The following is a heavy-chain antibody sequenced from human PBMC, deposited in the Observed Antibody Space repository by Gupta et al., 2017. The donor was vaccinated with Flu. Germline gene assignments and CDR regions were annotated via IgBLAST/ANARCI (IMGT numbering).Heavy chain of an antibody. Sequence: QAPGQGLEWMGGIIPIFGTANYAQKFQGRVTITADESTSTAYMELSSLRSEDTAVYYCARDISYGDSPALDYWGQGTLVTVSS. CDR2: IIPIFGTA. CDR3: ARDISYGDSPALDY. J-gene: IGHJ4*02. D-gene: IGHD4-17*01. V-gene: IGHV1-69*01.